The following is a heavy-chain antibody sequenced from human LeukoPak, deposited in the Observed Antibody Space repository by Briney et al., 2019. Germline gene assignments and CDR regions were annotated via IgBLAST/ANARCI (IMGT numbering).Heavy chain of an antibody. D-gene: IGHD5-12*01. CDR1: GFTFSSYA. CDR2: ISGSGGST. Sequence: GGSLRLSCAASGFTFSSYAMSWVRQAPGKGLEWVSAISGSGGSTYYADSVKGRFTISSDNAKNSLYLQMNSLRAEDTALYYCARVTGYSGYEHLDYWGQGTLVTVSS. J-gene: IGHJ4*02. CDR3: ARVTGYSGYEHLDY. V-gene: IGHV3-23*01.